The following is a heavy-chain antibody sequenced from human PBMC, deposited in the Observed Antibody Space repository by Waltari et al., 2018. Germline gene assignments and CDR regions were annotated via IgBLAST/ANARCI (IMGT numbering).Heavy chain of an antibody. CDR3: TRQVLGYCTSAACRRLES. J-gene: IGHJ4*02. CDR2: IYHDGTT. D-gene: IGHD2-8*02. CDR1: GYAVNRGSY. Sequence: QVQLHESGPGLVKSSETLSPTCDVSGYAVNRGSYWGRIRQAPGKGLEWVATIYHDGTTFYNPSLKSRLSVSMDTSKNQISLTLKSMTAADTAVYYCTRQVLGYCTSAACRRLESWGQGTLVTVSS. V-gene: IGHV4-38-2*01.